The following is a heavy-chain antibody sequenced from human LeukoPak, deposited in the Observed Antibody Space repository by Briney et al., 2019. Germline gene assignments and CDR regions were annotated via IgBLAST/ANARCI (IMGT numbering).Heavy chain of an antibody. Sequence: ETLSLTCTVSGGSISSYYWSWIRQPAGKGLEWIGRIYTSGSTNYNASLKSRVSMSVDTSKNEFSLKLSSVTAADTAVFYCARENSGSYREFDYWGQGTLVTVSS. D-gene: IGHD1-26*01. CDR3: ARENSGSYREFDY. J-gene: IGHJ4*02. CDR2: IYTSGST. V-gene: IGHV4-4*07. CDR1: GGSISSYY.